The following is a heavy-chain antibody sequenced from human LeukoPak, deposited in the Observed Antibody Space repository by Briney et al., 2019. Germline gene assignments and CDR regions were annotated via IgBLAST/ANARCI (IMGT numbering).Heavy chain of an antibody. CDR3: ARDRHCSSTSCYLYYYYGMDV. J-gene: IGHJ6*02. V-gene: IGHV3-7*05. CDR1: GFTFSSYW. CDR2: IKQDGSEK. Sequence: TGGSLRLSCAASGFTFSSYWMSWVRQAPGKGLEWVANIKQDGSEKYYVDSVKGRFTISRDNAKNSLYLQMNSLRAEDTAVYYCARDRHCSSTSCYLYYYYGMDVWGQGTTVTVSS. D-gene: IGHD2-2*01.